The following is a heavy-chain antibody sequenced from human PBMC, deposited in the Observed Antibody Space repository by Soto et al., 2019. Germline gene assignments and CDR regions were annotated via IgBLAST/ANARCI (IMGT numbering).Heavy chain of an antibody. CDR3: ARKNDYGDFDY. D-gene: IGHD4-17*01. Sequence: QVRLVQSGAEVKKPGASVKVSCKASGYTFTSYGISWVRQAPGQGLEWMGWISAYSGKTNYAQKLQGRVTMTKDTSTCTAYMDLRSLRSDDTAVYYCARKNDYGDFDYWGQGTLVTVSS. V-gene: IGHV1-18*01. CDR1: GYTFTSYG. CDR2: ISAYSGKT. J-gene: IGHJ4*02.